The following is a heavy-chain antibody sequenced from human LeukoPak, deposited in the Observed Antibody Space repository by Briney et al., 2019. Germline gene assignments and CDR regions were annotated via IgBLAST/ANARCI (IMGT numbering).Heavy chain of an antibody. CDR3: AKDGGLWVSAHWGDS. CDR2: ITTGGPNT. D-gene: IGHD7-27*01. V-gene: IGHV3-23*01. CDR1: GFTFSSYT. J-gene: IGHJ4*02. Sequence: GGSLRLSCTASGFTFSSYTMTWVRQAPGKGLKWVSTITTGGPNTYYADSVKGRFTVSRDDSKNTLYLQMNSLRAEDTAVYYCAKDGGLWVSAHWGDSWGRGTLVTVSS.